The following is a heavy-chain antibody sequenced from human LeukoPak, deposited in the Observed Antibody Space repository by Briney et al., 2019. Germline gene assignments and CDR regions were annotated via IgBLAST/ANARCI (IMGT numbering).Heavy chain of an antibody. CDR3: ARAGQPESWFDP. V-gene: IGHV1-69*04. CDR2: IIPIFGIA. J-gene: IGHJ5*02. CDR1: GGTFSSYA. D-gene: IGHD1-14*01. Sequence: SVKVSCKASGGTFSSYAISWVRQAPGQGLEWMGRIIPIFGIANYAQKFQGRVTITADKSTSTAYMELRSLRSDDTAVYYCARAGQPESWFDPWGQGTLVTVSS.